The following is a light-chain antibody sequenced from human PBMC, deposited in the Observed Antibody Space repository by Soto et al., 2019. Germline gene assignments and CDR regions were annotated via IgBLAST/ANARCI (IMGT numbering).Light chain of an antibody. J-gene: IGKJ4*01. V-gene: IGKV3-11*01. CDR3: QQRSNWHPFT. CDR1: QSGSSY. CDR2: DAS. Sequence: EIVLTQSPATLSSSPGERATLSCRASQSGSSYLAWYQQKPGQALRLLIYDASNRASGIPARFSGSGSATDYTLTTSSLEPHDFAVYYCQQRSNWHPFTFGGGTKVDIK.